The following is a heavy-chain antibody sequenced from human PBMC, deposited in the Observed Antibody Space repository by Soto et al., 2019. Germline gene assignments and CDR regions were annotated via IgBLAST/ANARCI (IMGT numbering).Heavy chain of an antibody. CDR3: AREIEMAVLFDS. Sequence: SDTLSITCDFSGCYVSSNNGWSWVRQPPGKGLEWIGDVFHSGSTQFHPSLNSRVTISVDTSKNQFSLKLSSVTAADTAVYYCAREIEMAVLFDSWGQGTPVTVS. D-gene: IGHD6-19*01. CDR2: VFHSGST. V-gene: IGHV4-4*02. CDR1: GCYVSSNNG. J-gene: IGHJ4*02.